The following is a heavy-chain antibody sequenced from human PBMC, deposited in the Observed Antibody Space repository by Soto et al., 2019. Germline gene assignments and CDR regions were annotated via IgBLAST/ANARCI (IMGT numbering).Heavy chain of an antibody. CDR1: GGSISSYY. D-gene: IGHD2-2*02. V-gene: IGHV4-4*07. CDR2: IYTSGST. Sequence: ETLSLTCTVSGGSISSYYWSWIRQPAGKGLEWIGRIYTSGSTNYNPSLKSRVTMSVDTSKNQFSLKLSSVTAADTAVYYCARDPYIVVVPAAIRRPYYYYGMDVWGQGTTVTVSS. CDR3: ARDPYIVVVPAAIRRPYYYYGMDV. J-gene: IGHJ6*02.